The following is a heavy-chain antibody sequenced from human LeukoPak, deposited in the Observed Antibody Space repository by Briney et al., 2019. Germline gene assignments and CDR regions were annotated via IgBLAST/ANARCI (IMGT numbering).Heavy chain of an antibody. V-gene: IGHV3-33*01. Sequence: GGSLRLFCAASGFTFSSYGMHWVRQAPGKGLEWVAVIWYDGSNKYYADSVKGRFTISRDNSKNTLYLQMNSLRAEDTAVYYCARDTEYFDWYQLLYPSYYYYGMDVWGQGTTVTVSS. CDR1: GFTFSSYG. J-gene: IGHJ6*02. D-gene: IGHD3-9*01. CDR2: IWYDGSNK. CDR3: ARDTEYFDWYQLLYPSYYYYGMDV.